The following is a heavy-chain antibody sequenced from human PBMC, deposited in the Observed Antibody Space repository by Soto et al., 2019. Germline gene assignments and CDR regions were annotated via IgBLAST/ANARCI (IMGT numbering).Heavy chain of an antibody. CDR3: ARAHTRSVNWFDP. Sequence: SETLSLTCTVSGGSISSYYWSWIRQPPGKGLEWIGYIYYSGSTNYNPSLKSRVTISVDTSKNQFSLKLSSVTAADTAVYYCARAHTRSVNWFDPWGQGTLVTVSS. D-gene: IGHD2-2*02. CDR2: IYYSGST. V-gene: IGHV4-59*12. J-gene: IGHJ5*02. CDR1: GGSISSYY.